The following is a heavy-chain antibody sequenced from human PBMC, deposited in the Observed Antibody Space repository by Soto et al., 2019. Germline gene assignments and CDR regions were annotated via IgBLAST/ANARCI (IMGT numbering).Heavy chain of an antibody. CDR3: TTYCSGTGCFSEGRMAN. D-gene: IGHD2-2*01. CDR2: IKSKTDDGTA. CDR1: GFTFIDAW. V-gene: IGHV3-15*01. J-gene: IGHJ4*02. Sequence: GGSLRLSCAVSGFTFIDAWMNWARQAPGKGLEWVGRIKSKTDDGTADYAAPVRGRFTISRDDSKKTLFLQMNSLKTEDTAVYYCTTYCSGTGCFSEGRMANWGQGTLVTVSS.